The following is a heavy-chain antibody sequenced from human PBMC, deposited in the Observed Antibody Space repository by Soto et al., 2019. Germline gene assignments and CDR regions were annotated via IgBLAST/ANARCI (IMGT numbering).Heavy chain of an antibody. Sequence: ASGVTFDRPSMQSMRQASVKRLEWIGWIVVGSGNTNYAQKFQERVTITRDMSTSTAYMELSSLRSEDTAVYFCARDRVVRGSGLTYFDYWGQGTLVTVSS. CDR3: ARDRVVRGSGLTYFDY. CDR2: IVVGSGNT. V-gene: IGHV1-58*02. J-gene: IGHJ4*01. CDR1: GVTFDRPS. D-gene: IGHD3-10*01.